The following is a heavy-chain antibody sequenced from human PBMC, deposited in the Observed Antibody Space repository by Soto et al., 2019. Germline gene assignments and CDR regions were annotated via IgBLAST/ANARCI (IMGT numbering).Heavy chain of an antibody. D-gene: IGHD3-22*01. J-gene: IGHJ3*02. CDR1: GYTFTSYG. V-gene: IGHV1-18*04. CDR3: ARDRITMIVVDHDAFDI. CDR2: SSAYHGNT. Sequence: ASVKVSCKASGYTFTSYGISWVRQAPGQGLEWMGWSSAYHGNTNYAQKLQGRVTMTTDTSTSTAYMELRSLRSDDTAVYYCARDRITMIVVDHDAFDIWGQGTMVTVSS.